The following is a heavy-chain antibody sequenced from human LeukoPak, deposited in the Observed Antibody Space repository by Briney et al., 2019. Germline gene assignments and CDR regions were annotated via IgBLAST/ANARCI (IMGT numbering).Heavy chain of an antibody. D-gene: IGHD3-22*01. CDR2: INHSGST. V-gene: IGHV4-34*01. Sequence: SETLSLTCAVYGGSFSGYYWSWIRQPPGKGLEWIGEINHSGSTNYNPSLKSRVTISVDTSKNQFSLKLSSVTAADTAVYYCARGYYDNSGYSRVFDYWGQGTLVTVSS. J-gene: IGHJ4*02. CDR3: ARGYYDNSGYSRVFDY. CDR1: GGSFSGYY.